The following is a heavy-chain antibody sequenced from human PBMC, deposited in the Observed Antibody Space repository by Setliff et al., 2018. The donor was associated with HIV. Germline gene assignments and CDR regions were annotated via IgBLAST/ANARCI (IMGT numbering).Heavy chain of an antibody. V-gene: IGHV3-23*01. D-gene: IGHD5-18*01. CDR3: AKGFRPVDTALVSSPTY. CDR2: ITSGGST. CDR1: GFTFSSYA. J-gene: IGHJ4*02. Sequence: GGSLRLSCAASGFTFSSYAMSWVRQTPEKGLEWVSIITSGGSTYYADSAKGRFIISRDNSQNTLYLQMNSLRADDTAIYYCAKGFRPVDTALVSSPTYWGQGIRVTVSS.